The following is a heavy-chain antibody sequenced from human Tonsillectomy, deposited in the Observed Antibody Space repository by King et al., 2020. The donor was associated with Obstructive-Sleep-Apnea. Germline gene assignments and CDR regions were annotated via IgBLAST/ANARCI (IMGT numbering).Heavy chain of an antibody. D-gene: IGHD1-26*01. J-gene: IGHJ3*02. V-gene: IGHV4-34*01. CDR1: GGSFSGYY. CDR2: INHSGST. Sequence: VQLQQWGAGLLKPSEPLSLPCAVYGGSFSGYYWSWIRQPPGKGLEWIGEINHSGSTNYNPSLKSRVTISVDTSKNQFSLKLSSVTAADTAVYYCAREVLSGSFYDAFDIWGQGTMVTVSS. CDR3: AREVLSGSFYDAFDI.